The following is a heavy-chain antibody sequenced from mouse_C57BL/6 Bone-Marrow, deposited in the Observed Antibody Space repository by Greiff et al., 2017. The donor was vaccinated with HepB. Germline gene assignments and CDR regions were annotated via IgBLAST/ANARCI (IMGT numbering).Heavy chain of an antibody. CDR2: IWWDDDK. D-gene: IGHD2-4*01. J-gene: IGHJ1*03. V-gene: IGHV8-8*01. Sequence: QVTLKVSGPGILQPSQTLSLPCSFSGFSLSTFGMGVGWIRQPSGKGLECLAHIWWDDDKYSHPALKSRLTISKDTSKNQVFLKIAKVDTADTATYYCARRCVSTMIEYYDVWGTGTTVTVSS. CDR1: GFSLSTFGMG. CDR3: ARRCVSTMIEYYDV.